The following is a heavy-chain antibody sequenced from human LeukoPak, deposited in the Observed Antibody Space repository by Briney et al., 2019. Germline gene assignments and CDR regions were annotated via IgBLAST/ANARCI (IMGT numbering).Heavy chain of an antibody. V-gene: IGHV1-69*05. CDR2: IIPIFGTA. CDR3: ARSGAYGDSTGAIDY. CDR1: RGTFSSYA. Sequence: SVKVSCKASRGTFSSYAISWVRQAPGQGLEWMGRIIPIFGTANYAQMFQGRVTITTDESTSTAYMELSSLRSEDTAVYYCARSGAYGDSTGAIDYWGQGTLVTVSS. J-gene: IGHJ4*02. D-gene: IGHD4-17*01.